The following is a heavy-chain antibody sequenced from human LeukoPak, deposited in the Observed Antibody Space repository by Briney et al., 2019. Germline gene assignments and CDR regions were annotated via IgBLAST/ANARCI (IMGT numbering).Heavy chain of an antibody. Sequence: GGSLRLSCAASGFTFSSYWMSWVRQAPGKGLEWVAVISYDGSNKYYADSVKGRFTISRDNSKNTLYLQMNSLRAEDTAVYYCAKDEGPNIVVVPAAIDYWGQGTLVTVSS. CDR1: GFTFSSYW. CDR2: ISYDGSNK. J-gene: IGHJ4*02. V-gene: IGHV3-30*18. CDR3: AKDEGPNIVVVPAAIDY. D-gene: IGHD2-2*02.